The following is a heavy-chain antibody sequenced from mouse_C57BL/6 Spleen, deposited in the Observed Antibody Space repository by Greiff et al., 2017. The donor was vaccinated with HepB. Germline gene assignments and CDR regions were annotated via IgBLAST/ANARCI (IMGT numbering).Heavy chain of an antibody. CDR1: GYTFTSYW. Sequence: QVQLQQPGAELVMPGASMKLSCKASGYTFTSYWMHWVKQRPGQGLEWIGEIDPSDSYTNYNQKFKGKSTLTVDKSSSTAYMQLSSLTSEDSAVYYRAVKRTAPFDYWGQGTTLTVSS. D-gene: IGHD1-3*01. CDR3: AVKRTAPFDY. J-gene: IGHJ2*01. CDR2: IDPSDSYT. V-gene: IGHV1-69*01.